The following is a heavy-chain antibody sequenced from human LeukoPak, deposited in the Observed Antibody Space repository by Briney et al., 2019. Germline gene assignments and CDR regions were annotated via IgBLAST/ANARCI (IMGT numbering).Heavy chain of an antibody. J-gene: IGHJ4*02. CDR3: ARDNPPYWNGGSCYSH. Sequence: ASVKVSCKASGGTFSSYAISWVRQAPGQGLEWMGRIIPILGKANYAQKFQGRVTLTADESTGTAYMELSSLRSDDTAVYYCARDNPPYWNGGSCYSHWGQGTLVTLSS. CDR1: GGTFSSYA. V-gene: IGHV1-69*11. D-gene: IGHD2-15*01. CDR2: IIPILGKA.